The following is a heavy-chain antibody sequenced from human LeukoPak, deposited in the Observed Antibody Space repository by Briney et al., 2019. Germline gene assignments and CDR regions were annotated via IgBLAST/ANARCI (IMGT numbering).Heavy chain of an antibody. Sequence: SETLSLLCTVSGGSISSCYWSWMRQPPGKGLEWIGYIFTSGSTNYNPSLKSRVTISVDTSKNQFSLKLSSVTAADTAVYYCARFERTYYDFWSGYYTSTYYYYYMDVWGKGTTVTVSS. CDR3: ARFERTYYDFWSGYYTSTYYYYYMDV. V-gene: IGHV4-4*09. CDR1: GGSISSCY. D-gene: IGHD3-3*01. CDR2: IFTSGST. J-gene: IGHJ6*03.